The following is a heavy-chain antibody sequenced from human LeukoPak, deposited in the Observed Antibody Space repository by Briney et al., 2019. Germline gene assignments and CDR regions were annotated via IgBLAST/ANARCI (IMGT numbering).Heavy chain of an antibody. Sequence: PSETLSLTCTVSGGSISSYYWSWIRQPAGKGLEWIGRIYPSGSTNYNPSLKSRATMSVDTSKNQFSLKLSSLTAADTAVYYCARAPGSTWYVQIQFGIDSWGQGTLVTVSS. CDR1: GGSISSYY. V-gene: IGHV4-4*07. J-gene: IGHJ4*02. CDR2: IYPSGST. CDR3: ARAPGSTWYVQIQFGIDS. D-gene: IGHD6-13*01.